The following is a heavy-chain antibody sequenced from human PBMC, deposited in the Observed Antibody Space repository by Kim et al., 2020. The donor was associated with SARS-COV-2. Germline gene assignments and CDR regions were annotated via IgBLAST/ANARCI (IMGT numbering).Heavy chain of an antibody. V-gene: IGHV4-59*01. CDR3: ARDPPLWFGELSAGDGMDV. D-gene: IGHD3-10*01. Sequence: SETLSLTCTVSGGSISSYYWSWIRQPPGKGLEWIGYIYYSGSTNYNPSLKSRVTISVDTSKNQFSLKLSSVTAADTAVYYCARDPPLWFGELSAGDGMDVWGQGTTVTVSS. J-gene: IGHJ6*02. CDR2: IYYSGST. CDR1: GGSISSYY.